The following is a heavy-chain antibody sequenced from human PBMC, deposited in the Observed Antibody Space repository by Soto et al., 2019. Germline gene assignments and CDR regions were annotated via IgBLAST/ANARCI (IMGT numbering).Heavy chain of an antibody. D-gene: IGHD3-10*01. CDR2: IDPSDSYT. Sequence: GESLKISCQGSGYSFTSYCITWVRQMPWKGLEWMGRIDPSDSYTNYSPSFQGRVTISADKSISTAYLHWSSLKASDTAMYYCARKVGMVRGRAYGMDVWGQGTTVTVSS. CDR1: GYSFTSYC. CDR3: ARKVGMVRGRAYGMDV. V-gene: IGHV5-10-1*01. J-gene: IGHJ6*02.